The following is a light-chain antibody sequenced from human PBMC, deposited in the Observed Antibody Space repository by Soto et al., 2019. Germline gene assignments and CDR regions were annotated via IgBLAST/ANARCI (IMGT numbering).Light chain of an antibody. CDR1: QSISTN. J-gene: IGKJ5*01. Sequence: EIVMTQSPATLSVSPGERAALSCRASQSISTNLAWYQQKPGQAPRLLISDASTRAAGIPVRFSGSGSGTEFTLTVSSLRSEDSAIYYCQQYNDWPPITFGQGTRLEIK. CDR3: QQYNDWPPIT. CDR2: DAS. V-gene: IGKV3-15*01.